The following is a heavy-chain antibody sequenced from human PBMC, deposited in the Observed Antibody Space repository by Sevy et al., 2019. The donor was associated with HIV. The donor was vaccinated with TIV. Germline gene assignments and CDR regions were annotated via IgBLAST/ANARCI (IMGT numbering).Heavy chain of an antibody. D-gene: IGHD2-15*01. V-gene: IGHV3-21*01. CDR3: ARDVFSGGNAVYGY. CDR1: GFTFSSYA. CDR2: INAIGSNI. Sequence: GGSLRLSCAASGFTFSSYAMNWVRQAPGKGLEWVSSINAIGSNIYYADSLKGRFTISRDNAENSPYMQMTSVRAEDTAVYYCARDVFSGGNAVYGYWGQGTLVTVSS. J-gene: IGHJ4*02.